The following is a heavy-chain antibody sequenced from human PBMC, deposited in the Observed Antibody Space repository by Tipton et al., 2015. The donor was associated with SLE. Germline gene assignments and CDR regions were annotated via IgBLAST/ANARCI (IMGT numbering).Heavy chain of an antibody. D-gene: IGHD1-1*01. J-gene: IGHJ4*02. CDR2: IWYDGTNN. CDR3: ARDREVRAGIVSYYFDF. CDR1: GFTFSAYG. V-gene: IGHV3-33*01. Sequence: SLRLSCAASGFTFSAYGMHWVRQAPGKGLEWVALIWYDGTNNQYADSVKGRFTISRDNSKNILYLQMNTLRAEDTAVYYCARDREVRAGIVSYYFDFWSQGTLVTVSS.